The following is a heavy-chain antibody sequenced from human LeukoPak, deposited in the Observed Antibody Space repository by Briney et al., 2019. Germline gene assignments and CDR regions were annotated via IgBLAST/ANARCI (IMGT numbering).Heavy chain of an antibody. CDR1: GASISTNNW. CDR3: AYSPYLDEVYYYMDV. V-gene: IGHV4-4*02. D-gene: IGHD2/OR15-2a*01. CDR2: IYQTGST. J-gene: IGHJ6*03. Sequence: NPSGTLSLTCGISGASISTNNWWTWVRQAPGKGLEWIGEIYQTGSTNYNPSLKSRVTISMDKSKNEFSLKLTSMTAADTAVYYCAYSPYLDEVYYYMDVWDKGATVTVSS.